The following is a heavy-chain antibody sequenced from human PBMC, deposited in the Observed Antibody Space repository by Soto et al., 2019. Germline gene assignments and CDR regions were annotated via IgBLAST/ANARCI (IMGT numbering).Heavy chain of an antibody. CDR3: ARSIDP. V-gene: IGHV4-59*02. J-gene: IGHJ5*02. Sequence: SETLSLTCTVSGASVSTGYWSWIRQPPGKGLEWIGFMYYSGSFNYNPSLTSRVTISVDTSKNQFSLKLSSVTAADTAVYYCARSIDPWGQGTLVTVS. CDR2: MYYSGSF. CDR1: GASVSTGY.